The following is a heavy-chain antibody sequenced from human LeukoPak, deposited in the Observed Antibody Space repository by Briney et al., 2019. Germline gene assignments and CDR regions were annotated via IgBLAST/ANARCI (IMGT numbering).Heavy chain of an antibody. J-gene: IGHJ4*02. CDR2: INPNSGGT. CDR3: ARDLLRAVISSGYIFDY. CDR1: GYTFTGYY. D-gene: IGHD3-22*01. V-gene: IGHV1-2*06. Sequence: GASVTVSCKASGYTFTGYYMHWVRQAPGQGLEWMGRINPNSGGTNYAQKFQGRVTMTRDTSISTAYMELSRLRSDDTAVYYCARDLLRAVISSGYIFDYWGQGTLVTVSS.